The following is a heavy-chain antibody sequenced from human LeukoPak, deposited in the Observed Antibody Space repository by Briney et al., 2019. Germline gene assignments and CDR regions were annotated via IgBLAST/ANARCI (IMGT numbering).Heavy chain of an antibody. Sequence: GGSLRLSCAASGFTFSSYWMSWVRQAPGKGLEWVANIKQDGSEKYYMDSVKGRFTISRDNAKNSLYLQMNSLRAEDTAVYYCARDEGGWYAEYFQHWGQGTLVTVSS. CDR3: ARDEGGWYAEYFQH. CDR1: GFTFSSYW. CDR2: IKQDGSEK. J-gene: IGHJ1*01. D-gene: IGHD6-19*01. V-gene: IGHV3-7*01.